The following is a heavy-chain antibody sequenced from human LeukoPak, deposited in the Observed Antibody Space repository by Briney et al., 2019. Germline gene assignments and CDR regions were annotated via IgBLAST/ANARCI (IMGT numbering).Heavy chain of an antibody. V-gene: IGHV4-31*03. D-gene: IGHD2-2*01. J-gene: IGHJ5*02. CDR3: ARDRDKGYQLPRGWFDP. CDR2: IYYSGST. CDR1: GGSISSGGYY. Sequence: SQTLPLTCTVSGGSISSGGYYWSWIRQHPGKGLEWIGYIYYSGSTYYNPSLKSRVTISVDTSKNQFSLKLSSVTAADTAVYYCARDRDKGYQLPRGWFDPWGQGTLVTVSS.